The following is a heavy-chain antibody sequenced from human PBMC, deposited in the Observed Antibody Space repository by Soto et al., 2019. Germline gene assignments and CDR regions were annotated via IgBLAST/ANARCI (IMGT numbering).Heavy chain of an antibody. J-gene: IGHJ4*02. CDR1: GGSISSYY. D-gene: IGHD2-21*02. Sequence: QVQLQESGPGLVKPSETLSLTCTVSGGSISSYYWSWIRQPPGKGLEWIGYIYYSGSTNYNPSLKSRVTISVDTSKNQFSLKLSSVTAADTAVYYCARALPGDGYYFGYWGQGTLVTVSS. V-gene: IGHV4-59*01. CDR3: ARALPGDGYYFGY. CDR2: IYYSGST.